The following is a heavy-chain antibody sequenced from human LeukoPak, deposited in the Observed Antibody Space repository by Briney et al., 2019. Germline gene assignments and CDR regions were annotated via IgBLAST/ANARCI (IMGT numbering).Heavy chain of an antibody. D-gene: IGHD3-10*01. CDR2: IYYSGST. CDR3: ARQSGSMWFGELLYYFDY. Sequence: SETLSLTCTVSGGSISSYYWSWIRQPPGKGLEWVGYIYYSGSTNYNPSLKSRVTISVDTSKNQFSLKLSSVTAADTAVYYCARQSGSMWFGELLYYFDYWGRGTLVTVSS. J-gene: IGHJ4*02. V-gene: IGHV4-59*08. CDR1: GGSISSYY.